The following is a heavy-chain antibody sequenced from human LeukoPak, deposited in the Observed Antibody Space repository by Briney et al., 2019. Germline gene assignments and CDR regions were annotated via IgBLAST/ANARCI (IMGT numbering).Heavy chain of an antibody. D-gene: IGHD2-2*01. Sequence: PGGSLRLSCAASGFTFSNYWMSWVRQAPGKGLEWLANIKQDGSEKYYVDSVKGRFTISRDDAKNSLYLQMNSLGAEDTAAYYCTRMVWRSRPFDYWGQGTLVTVSS. CDR3: TRMVWRSRPFDY. CDR1: GFTFSNYW. J-gene: IGHJ4*02. CDR2: IKQDGSEK. V-gene: IGHV3-7*01.